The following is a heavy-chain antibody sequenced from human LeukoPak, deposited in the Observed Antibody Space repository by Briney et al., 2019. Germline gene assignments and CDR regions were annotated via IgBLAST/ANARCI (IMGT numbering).Heavy chain of an antibody. D-gene: IGHD5-18*01. Sequence: GGSLRLSCSASGFTFSSYAMHWVRQAPGRGLEYVSAISSNGGNTYYADSVKGRFTISRDNSKNTLYLQMSSLRAEKTAVYYCVKDGYNYGLYYFDYWGQGTLVTVSS. CDR3: VKDGYNYGLYYFDY. V-gene: IGHV3-64D*09. J-gene: IGHJ4*02. CDR2: ISSNGGNT. CDR1: GFTFSSYA.